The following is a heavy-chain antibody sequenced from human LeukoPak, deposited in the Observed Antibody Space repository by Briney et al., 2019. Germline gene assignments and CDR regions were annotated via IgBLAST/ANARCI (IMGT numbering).Heavy chain of an antibody. J-gene: IGHJ5*02. CDR3: ARGQAPDCGGDCYFSS. D-gene: IGHD2-21*02. Sequence: SVKVSCKASGGTFSSYAITWVRQAPGQGLEWMGGIIPIFGTANLAQKFQGRVTITADESMSTAYMEMSSLRSEDTAVYYCARGQAPDCGGDCYFSSWGQGTLVTVSS. V-gene: IGHV1-69*13. CDR2: IIPIFGTA. CDR1: GGTFSSYA.